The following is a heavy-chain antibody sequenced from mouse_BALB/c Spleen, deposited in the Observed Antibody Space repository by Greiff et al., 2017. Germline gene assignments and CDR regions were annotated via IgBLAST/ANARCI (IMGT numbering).Heavy chain of an antibody. CDR2: IRNKANGYTT. Sequence: EVKLMESGGGLVQPGGSLRLSCATSGFTFTDYYMSWVRQPPGKALEWLGFIRNKANGYTTEYSASVKGRFTISRDNSQSILYLQMNTLRAEDSATYYCARGDDPYYFDYWGQGTTLTVSS. CDR1: GFTFTDYY. J-gene: IGHJ2*01. V-gene: IGHV7-3*02. CDR3: ARGDDPYYFDY.